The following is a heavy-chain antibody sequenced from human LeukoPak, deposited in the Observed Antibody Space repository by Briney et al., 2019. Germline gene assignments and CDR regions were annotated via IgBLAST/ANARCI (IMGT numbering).Heavy chain of an antibody. V-gene: IGHV3-23*01. J-gene: IGHJ6*04. CDR2: IGTSGDT. CDR3: AKNRPEDV. CDR1: GLPFRSDT. Sequence: PGGSLRLSCPASGLPFRSDTMSWFRQPPGKGLEWVSLIGTSGDTYYADSVKGRFTISRDNSKNTLYLQMNSLRAEDTAVYYCAKNRPEDVWGKGTTVTVSS.